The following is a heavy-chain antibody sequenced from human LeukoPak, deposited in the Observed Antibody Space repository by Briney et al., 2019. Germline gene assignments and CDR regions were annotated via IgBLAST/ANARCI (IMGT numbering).Heavy chain of an antibody. Sequence: ASVKVSCKASGYTFTSYDINWVRQATGQGLEWMGWMNPNSGNTGYAQKFQGRVTMTRNTSISTAYMELSRLRSDDTAVYYCARDLGLYYYDSSVNGYFDYWGQGTLVTVSS. CDR1: GYTFTSYD. V-gene: IGHV1-8*01. D-gene: IGHD3-22*01. CDR3: ARDLGLYYYDSSVNGYFDY. J-gene: IGHJ4*02. CDR2: MNPNSGNT.